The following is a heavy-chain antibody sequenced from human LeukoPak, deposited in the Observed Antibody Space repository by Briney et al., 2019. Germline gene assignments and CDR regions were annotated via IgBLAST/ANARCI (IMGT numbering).Heavy chain of an antibody. Sequence: GGSLRLSCAASGFTFSSYSMNWVRQAPGKGLEWVSYISSSGSTIYYADSVKGRFTISRDNAKNSLYLQMNSLRAEDTAVYYCARDLVVGSSWDYYYYYGMDVWGQGTTVTVSS. CDR3: ARDLVVGSSWDYYYYYGMDV. V-gene: IGHV3-48*04. CDR1: GFTFSSYS. J-gene: IGHJ6*02. D-gene: IGHD6-13*01. CDR2: ISSSGSTI.